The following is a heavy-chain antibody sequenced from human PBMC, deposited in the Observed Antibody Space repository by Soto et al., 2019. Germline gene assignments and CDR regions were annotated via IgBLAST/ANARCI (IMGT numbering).Heavy chain of an antibody. CDR3: ARSPGDYYYGMDV. V-gene: IGHV4-30-4*01. Sequence: SETLSLTCTVSCGSIISGDYYWSWIRQPPGKGLEWIGYIYYSGSTYYNPSLKSRVTISVDTSKNQFSLKLSSVTAADTAVYYCARSPGDYYYGMDVWGQGTTVTVSS. CDR2: IYYSGST. D-gene: IGHD3-10*01. J-gene: IGHJ6*02. CDR1: CGSIISGDYY.